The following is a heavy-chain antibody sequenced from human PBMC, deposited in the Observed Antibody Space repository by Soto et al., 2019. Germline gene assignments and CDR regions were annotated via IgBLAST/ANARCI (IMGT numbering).Heavy chain of an antibody. V-gene: IGHV3-23*01. CDR3: ARIRGYWYGLDV. Sequence: GGSLRLSCAASGFTFSSYGMTWVRQAPGKGLEWVSAITGTGGNTYYVDSVKGRFTSSRDNSKNMLYLQVNSLRVEDTAVYYCARIRGYWYGLDVWGQGTTVTVSS. CDR1: GFTFSSYG. J-gene: IGHJ6*02. CDR2: ITGTGGNT.